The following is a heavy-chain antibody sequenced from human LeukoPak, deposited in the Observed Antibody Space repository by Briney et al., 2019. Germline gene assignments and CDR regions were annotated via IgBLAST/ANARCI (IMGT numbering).Heavy chain of an antibody. Sequence: GASVKVSCKASGYTFTGYYMHWVRQAPGQGLEWMGWINPNSGGTNYAQKFQGRVTMTRDTSISTAYMELSRLRSDDTAVYYCARDLKGTGQPYYYDSSGYYYLYWGQGTLVTVSS. CDR3: ARDLKGTGQPYYYDSSGYYYLY. CDR2: INPNSGGT. J-gene: IGHJ4*02. V-gene: IGHV1-2*02. D-gene: IGHD3-22*01. CDR1: GYTFTGYY.